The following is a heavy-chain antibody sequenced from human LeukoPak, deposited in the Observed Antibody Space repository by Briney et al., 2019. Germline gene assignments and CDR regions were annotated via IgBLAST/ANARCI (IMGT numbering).Heavy chain of an antibody. D-gene: IGHD3-9*01. V-gene: IGHV4-38-2*02. CDR3: VNVLGDSDILTGLRDH. CDR1: GYSISSGYY. J-gene: IGHJ4*02. CDR2: IYHIGST. Sequence: SETLSLTCTVSGYSISSGYYWCGILQPPGKGLEWIVRIYHIGSTYYNPSLKSRITISVDTSKNQFSLKLSSVTAVDTHVYYCVNVLGDSDILTGLRDHWGQGTLVSVSS.